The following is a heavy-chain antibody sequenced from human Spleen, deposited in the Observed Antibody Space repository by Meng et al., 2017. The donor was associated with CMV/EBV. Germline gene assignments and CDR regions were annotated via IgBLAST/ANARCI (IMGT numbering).Heavy chain of an antibody. V-gene: IGHV3-23*03. CDR1: GFTFSSYG. J-gene: IGHJ6*02. CDR3: AKEYYQYWSGYNYYYGMDV. D-gene: IGHD3-3*01. Sequence: GGSLRLSCAASGFTFSSYGMSWVRQAPGKGLEWVSVIYSGGSSTYYADSVKGRFTISRDNSKNTMYLQMNSLRAEDTAVYFCAKEYYQYWSGYNYYYGMDVWGQGTTVTVSS. CDR2: IYSGGSST.